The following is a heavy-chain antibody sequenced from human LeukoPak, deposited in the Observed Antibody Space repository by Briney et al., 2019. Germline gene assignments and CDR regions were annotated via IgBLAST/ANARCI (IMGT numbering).Heavy chain of an antibody. CDR3: ARDQERITIFGVVNDAFDI. Sequence: SETLSLTCAVYGGSFSGYYWSWIRQPPGKGLECIGEINHSGSTNYNPSLKSRVTISVDTSKNQFSLKLSSVTAADTAVYYCARDQERITIFGVVNDAFDIWGQGTMVTVSS. V-gene: IGHV4-34*01. CDR2: INHSGST. J-gene: IGHJ3*02. D-gene: IGHD3-3*01. CDR1: GGSFSGYY.